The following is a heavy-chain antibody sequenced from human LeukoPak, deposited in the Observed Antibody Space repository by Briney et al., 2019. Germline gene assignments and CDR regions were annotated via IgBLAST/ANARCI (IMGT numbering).Heavy chain of an antibody. CDR1: GGSVCSSTYL. CDR2: VYYSGTT. J-gene: IGHJ4*02. CDR3: ATAGGPDFWSGYYVIDY. V-gene: IGHV4-39*01. Sequence: PSETLSLTSTVSGGSVCSSTYLRGSTRQPPGRGLEWIGSVYYSGTTYYNPSLKSRVTISVDTSKNQFSLKLSSVTAADTSVYYCATAGGPDFWSGYYVIDYWGQGTLVTVSS. D-gene: IGHD3-3*01.